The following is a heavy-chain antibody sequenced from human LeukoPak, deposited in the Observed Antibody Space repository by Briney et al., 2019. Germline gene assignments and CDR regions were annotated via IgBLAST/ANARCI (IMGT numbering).Heavy chain of an antibody. J-gene: IGHJ6*03. CDR3: ARETYDSSGYYYYYYYMDV. D-gene: IGHD3-22*01. CDR1: GDSISSYY. Sequence: SETLSLTCTVSGDSISSYYWNWIRQPAGKVLQWIGRMYASGSTNYNPSLKSRVTMSVDTSRNQFSLKVNSVTAADTAVYYCARETYDSSGYYYYYYYMDVWGKGTTVTISS. CDR2: MYASGST. V-gene: IGHV4-4*07.